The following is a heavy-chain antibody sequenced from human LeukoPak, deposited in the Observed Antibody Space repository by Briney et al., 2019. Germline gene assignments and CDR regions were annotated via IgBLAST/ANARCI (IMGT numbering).Heavy chain of an antibody. CDR3: SRENGAFSPFGY. D-gene: IGHD2-8*01. V-gene: IGHV4-4*02. J-gene: IGHJ4*02. CDR2: VNLQGST. CDR1: GGSITNTNY. Sequence: PSETLSLTCGVSGGSITNTNYWTWVRQPPGKGLEWIGEVNLQGSTNYNPSLMGRVAISVDTSENHISLQLTSVTAADTAVYYCSRENGAFSPFGYWGQGTLVTVLS.